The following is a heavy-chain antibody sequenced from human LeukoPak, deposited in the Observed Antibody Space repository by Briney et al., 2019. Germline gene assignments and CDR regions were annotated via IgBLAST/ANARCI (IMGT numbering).Heavy chain of an antibody. CDR3: ARVEAYGDYPIDY. V-gene: IGHV4-59*01. J-gene: IGHJ4*02. Sequence: KASETLSLTCTVSGGSISSYYWSWIRQPPGKGLEWIGYIYYSGSTNYNPSLKSRVTISVDTSKNQFSLKLSSVTAADTAVYYCARVEAYGDYPIDYWGQGTLVTVSS. D-gene: IGHD4-17*01. CDR2: IYYSGST. CDR1: GGSISSYY.